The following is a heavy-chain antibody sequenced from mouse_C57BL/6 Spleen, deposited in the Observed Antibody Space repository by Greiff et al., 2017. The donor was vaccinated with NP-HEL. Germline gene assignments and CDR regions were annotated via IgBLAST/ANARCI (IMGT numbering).Heavy chain of an antibody. D-gene: IGHD2-3*01. J-gene: IGHJ4*01. CDR2: IYPGSGNT. Sequence: QVQLQQSGPELVKPGASVKISCKASGYSFTSYYIHWVKQRPGQGLEWIGWIYPGSGNTKYNEKFKGQATLTADTSSSTAYMQLSSLTSDDSAVYYCANDGYYDAMDYWGQGTSVTVSS. CDR1: GYSFTSYY. V-gene: IGHV1-66*01. CDR3: ANDGYYDAMDY.